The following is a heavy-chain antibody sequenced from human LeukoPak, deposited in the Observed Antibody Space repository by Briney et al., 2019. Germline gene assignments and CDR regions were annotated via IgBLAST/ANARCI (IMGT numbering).Heavy chain of an antibody. D-gene: IGHD3-10*01. Sequence: PGGSLRLSCAASGFTVSSKYMSWVRQAPGKGLEWVSVIYSGGRIHYVDSVKGRFTISRDNSKNTVYLQMNSLRAEDTATYYCARDIRNYYDSGAYGWFDPWGQGTLVTVSS. CDR3: ARDIRNYYDSGAYGWFDP. CDR2: IYSGGRI. J-gene: IGHJ5*02. CDR1: GFTVSSKY. V-gene: IGHV3-66*01.